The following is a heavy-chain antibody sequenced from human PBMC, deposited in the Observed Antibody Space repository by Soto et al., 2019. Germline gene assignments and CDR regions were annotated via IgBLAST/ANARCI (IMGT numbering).Heavy chain of an antibody. J-gene: IGHJ5*02. Sequence: QITLKESGPTLVKPTQTLTLTCTFSVFSLSTSGVGVGWIRQPTGKALEWLALIYLDDDKRYSPSLKSRLTITKDTSKNQVVLTMTNMDPVDTATYYCAHTDYGDYPNWFDPWGQGTLVTVSS. CDR2: IYLDDDK. CDR1: VFSLSTSGVG. CDR3: AHTDYGDYPNWFDP. D-gene: IGHD4-17*01. V-gene: IGHV2-5*02.